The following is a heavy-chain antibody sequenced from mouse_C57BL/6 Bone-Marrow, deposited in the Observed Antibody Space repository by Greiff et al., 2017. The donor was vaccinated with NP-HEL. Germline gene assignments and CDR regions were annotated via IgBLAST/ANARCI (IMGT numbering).Heavy chain of an antibody. CDR3: AREGYYGSSSPFAY. D-gene: IGHD1-1*01. J-gene: IGHJ3*01. Sequence: VQLQQSGPELVKPGASVKMSCKASGYTFTDYNMHWVKQSHGKSLEWIGYINPNNGGTSYNQKFKGKATLTVNKSSSTAYMELRSLTSEDSAVYYCAREGYYGSSSPFAYWGQGTLVTVSA. CDR2: INPNNGGT. CDR1: GYTFTDYN. V-gene: IGHV1-22*01.